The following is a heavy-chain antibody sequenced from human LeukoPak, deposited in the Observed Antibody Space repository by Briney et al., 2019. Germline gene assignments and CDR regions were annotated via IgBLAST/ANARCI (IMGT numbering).Heavy chain of an antibody. CDR1: GGSISSSNW. Sequence: PSETLSLTRAVSGGSISSSNWWSWVRQPPGKGLEWIGEIYHSGSTNYNPSLKSRVTISVDKSKNQFSLKLSSVTAADTAVYYCARDLYIVVVPAGYWYFDLWGRGTLVTVSS. CDR2: IYHSGST. CDR3: ARDLYIVVVPAGYWYFDL. D-gene: IGHD2-2*01. J-gene: IGHJ2*01. V-gene: IGHV4-4*02.